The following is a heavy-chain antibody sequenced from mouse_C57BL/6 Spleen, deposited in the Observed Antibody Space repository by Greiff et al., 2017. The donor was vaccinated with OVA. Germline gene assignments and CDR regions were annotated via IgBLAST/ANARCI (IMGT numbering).Heavy chain of an antibody. Sequence: QVQLQQSGPELVKPGASVKISCKASGYAFSSSWMNWVKQRPGKGLEWIGRIYPGDGDTNYNGKFKGKATLTADKSSSTAYMQLRSLTAEDSAVYFCARGPHYYGSIYYYAMDYWGQGTSVTVSS. CDR2: IYPGDGDT. CDR1: GYAFSSSW. D-gene: IGHD1-1*01. CDR3: ARGPHYYGSIYYYAMDY. V-gene: IGHV1-82*01. J-gene: IGHJ4*01.